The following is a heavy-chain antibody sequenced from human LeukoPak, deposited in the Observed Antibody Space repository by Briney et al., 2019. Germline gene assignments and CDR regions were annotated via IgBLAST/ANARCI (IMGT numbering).Heavy chain of an antibody. CDR3: AKDGGGSWGYFDY. Sequence: GGSLRLSCAASGFTFSSYAMNWVRQAPGKGLEWVSAISGNGGSTYYANSVKGRFTISRDNSKSTLYLQMNSLRAEDTAVYYCAKDGGGSWGYFDYWGQGTLVTVSS. CDR2: ISGNGGST. V-gene: IGHV3-23*01. J-gene: IGHJ4*02. CDR1: GFTFSSYA. D-gene: IGHD2-15*01.